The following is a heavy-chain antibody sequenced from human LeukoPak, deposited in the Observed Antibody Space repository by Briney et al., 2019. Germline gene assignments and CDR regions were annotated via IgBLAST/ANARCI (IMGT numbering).Heavy chain of an antibody. D-gene: IGHD6-13*01. CDR1: GGTFSSYA. CDR3: ARGPAADTYYYNYYMDV. Sequence: SVKVSCKASGGTFSSYAISWVRQAPGQGLEWMGGIIPIFGTANYAQKFQGRVTITADESTSTAYMELSSLRSEDTAVYYCARGPAADTYYYNYYMDVWGKGTTVTVSS. CDR2: IIPIFGTA. V-gene: IGHV1-69*01. J-gene: IGHJ6*03.